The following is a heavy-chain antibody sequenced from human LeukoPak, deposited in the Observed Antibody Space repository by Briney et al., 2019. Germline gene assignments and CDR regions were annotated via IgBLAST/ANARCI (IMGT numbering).Heavy chain of an antibody. J-gene: IGHJ6*03. V-gene: IGHV3-48*04. D-gene: IGHD3-3*01. Sequence: GGSLRLSCAASGFTFSSYSMNWVRQAPGKGLEWVSYISSSSSTIYYADSVKGRFTISRDNAKNSLYLQMNSLRAEDTAVYYCARDRTIFGVMDVWGEGTTVTVSS. CDR3: ARDRTIFGVMDV. CDR2: ISSSSSTI. CDR1: GFTFSSYS.